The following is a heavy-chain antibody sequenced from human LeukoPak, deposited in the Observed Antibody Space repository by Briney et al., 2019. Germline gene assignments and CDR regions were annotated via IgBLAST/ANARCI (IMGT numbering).Heavy chain of an antibody. V-gene: IGHV1-2*02. CDR2: INPNSGGT. CDR1: GYTFTGYY. CDR3: AREGPGLDCSGGSCYDPFDY. J-gene: IGHJ4*02. D-gene: IGHD2-15*01. Sequence: ASVKVSCKASGYTFTGYYMHWVRQAPGQGLEWMGWINPNSGGTNYAQKFQGRVTMTRDTSISTAYMELSRLRSDDTAVHYCAREGPGLDCSGGSCYDPFDYWGQGTLVTVSS.